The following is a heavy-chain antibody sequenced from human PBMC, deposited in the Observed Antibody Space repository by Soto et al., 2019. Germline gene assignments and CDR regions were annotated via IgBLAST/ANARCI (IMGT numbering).Heavy chain of an antibody. J-gene: IGHJ5*02. V-gene: IGHV2-5*01. CDR2: IYWNDDK. CDR3: AHGSGPVWFGP. CDR1: SSSTSKGG. Sequence: SSSTSKGGLCGIRQPPGKALEWLALIYWNDDKRYSPSLKSRLTITRDTSKNQVVLTMTNMDPADTAKYYCAHGSGPVWFGPWAQGTVVT. D-gene: IGHD5-12*01.